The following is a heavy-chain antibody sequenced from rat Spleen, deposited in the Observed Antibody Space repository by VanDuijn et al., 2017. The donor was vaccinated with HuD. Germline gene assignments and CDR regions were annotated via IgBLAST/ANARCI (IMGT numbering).Heavy chain of an antibody. CDR3: ARWDYYSPRCYFDF. CDR2: INGAGST. D-gene: IGHD1-1*01. Sequence: EVQLQESGPGLVKPSQSLSLTCSVTGHSITSGYRWNWIRKFPGNKLEWMGYINGAGSTNYNPSLKSRISITRDTSKNQFFLQVNSVTTEDTATYFCARWDYYSPRCYFDFWGPGTMVTVSS. J-gene: IGHJ1*01. CDR1: GHSITSGYR. V-gene: IGHV3-3*01.